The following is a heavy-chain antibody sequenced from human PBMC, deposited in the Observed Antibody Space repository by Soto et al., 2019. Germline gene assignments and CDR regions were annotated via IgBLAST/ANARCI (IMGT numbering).Heavy chain of an antibody. D-gene: IGHD3-9*01. Sequence: EVQLLESGGVLVQPGGSLRLSCAASGFTFTSYAMSWIRQAPGKGLEWVSAITGRGDNTYYADSVKGRFTIPRDNSKNPPYLQMNSLRAEDTAFYYCTQDGGSRDWLTVNWGQGTLVTVSP. V-gene: IGHV3-23*01. CDR3: TQDGGSRDWLTVN. J-gene: IGHJ4*02. CDR2: ITGRGDNT. CDR1: GFTFTSYA.